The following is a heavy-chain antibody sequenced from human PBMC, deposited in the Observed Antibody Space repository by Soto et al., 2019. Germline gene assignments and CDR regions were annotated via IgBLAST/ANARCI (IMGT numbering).Heavy chain of an antibody. CDR1: GGSFSSGDYY. Sequence: SYTLSLTCTVSGGSFSSGDYYGRWVRQPPGKGLEWIGYIYYTGSTFNNPSLKSRVSISIDTSKTQFSLKLSSVTAADTAVYYCARIHFGDEPSYYYYGMDVWGQGTTVTVPS. CDR2: IYYTGST. V-gene: IGHV4-30-4*02. CDR3: ARIHFGDEPSYYYYGMDV. D-gene: IGHD4-17*01. J-gene: IGHJ6*02.